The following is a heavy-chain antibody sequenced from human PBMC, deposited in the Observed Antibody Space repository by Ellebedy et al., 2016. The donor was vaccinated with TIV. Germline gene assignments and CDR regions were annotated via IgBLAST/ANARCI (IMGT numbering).Heavy chain of an antibody. J-gene: IGHJ4*02. CDR2: ISGSAGRT. CDR1: GFTFSTYA. CDR3: ARERSTGFVFDS. Sequence: GESLKISCAASGFTFSTYAMSWVRQAPGKGLEWVSHISGSAGRTSSADSVKGRLTISRDNSKNTLYLQMNSLRADDTAVYYCARERSTGFVFDSWGQGTLVTVSS. D-gene: IGHD6-19*01. V-gene: IGHV3-23*01.